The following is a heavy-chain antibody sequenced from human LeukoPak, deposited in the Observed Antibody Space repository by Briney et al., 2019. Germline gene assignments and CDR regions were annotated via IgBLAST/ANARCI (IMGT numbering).Heavy chain of an antibody. J-gene: IGHJ4*02. V-gene: IGHV3-9*01. D-gene: IGHD3-10*01. CDR3: AKDMNSHGSGSSYNPWGPFDS. Sequence: GGSLRLSCAASGFTFDNYAMHWVRQAPGKGLEWVSGIAWNSGNTGFADSVKGRFTISRDNAENSLYLQMNSLRPEDTALYYCAKDMNSHGSGSSYNPWGPFDSWGQGTLVTVSS. CDR1: GFTFDNYA. CDR2: IAWNSGNT.